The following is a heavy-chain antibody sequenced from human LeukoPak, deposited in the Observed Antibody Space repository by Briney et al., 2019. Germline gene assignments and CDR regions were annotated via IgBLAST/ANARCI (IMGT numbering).Heavy chain of an antibody. J-gene: IGHJ4*02. V-gene: IGHV3-33*01. CDR3: ARYYGSGSLNSFFDY. CDR1: GFTFSTYA. Sequence: PGGSLRLSCVASGFTFSTYAMHWVRQAPDMGLEWVTFISKDGHTKYYADSVKGRFTISRDNSESTLYLQMNSLRAEDTAVYYCARYYGSGSLNSFFDYWGQGTLVTVSS. D-gene: IGHD3-10*01. CDR2: ISKDGHTK.